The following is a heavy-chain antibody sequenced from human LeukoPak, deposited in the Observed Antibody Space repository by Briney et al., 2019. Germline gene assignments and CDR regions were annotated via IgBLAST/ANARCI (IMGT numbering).Heavy chain of an antibody. CDR3: AIWTRTAPFKYYYYYIDG. V-gene: IGHV4-61*02. CDR1: GGSISSGSYY. CDR2: IYTSGST. Sequence: SETLSLTCTVSGGSISSGSYYWGWIRQPAGKGLEWIGRIYTSGSTNYNPSLKSRVTISVDTSKNQFSLKLSSVTAADTAVSYCAIWTRTAPFKYYYYYIDGGKEGTKVTASS. D-gene: IGHD3/OR15-3a*01. J-gene: IGHJ6*03.